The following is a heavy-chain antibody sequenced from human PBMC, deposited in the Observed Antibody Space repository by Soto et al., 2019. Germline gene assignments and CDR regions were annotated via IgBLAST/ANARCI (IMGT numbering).Heavy chain of an antibody. D-gene: IGHD6-13*01. CDR1: GYSFTSYW. V-gene: IGHV5-51*01. J-gene: IGHJ6*02. Sequence: PGESLKISCKGSGYSFTSYWIGWVRQMPEKGLEWMGIIYPGDSETRYSPSFQGQVTISADKSISTAYLQWSSLKASDTAMYYCAKSPVYLAAAGSLGIYGMDVCGQGTTVTVYS. CDR3: AKSPVYLAAAGSLGIYGMDV. CDR2: IYPGDSET.